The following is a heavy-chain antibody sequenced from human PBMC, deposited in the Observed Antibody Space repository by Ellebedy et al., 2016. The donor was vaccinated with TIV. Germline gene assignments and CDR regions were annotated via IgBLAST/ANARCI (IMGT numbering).Heavy chain of an antibody. D-gene: IGHD1-7*01. CDR2: INWNSDTI. CDR1: RVTLKNFA. J-gene: IGHJ4*02. CDR3: VKDGVATGTTGDDFFDY. V-gene: IGHV3-9*01. Sequence: PGGSLRLSCAASRVTLKNFAMNWVRHAPEKGLAWVSGINWNSDTINYADFVKGRFTISRDNAKNSLYLQMNSLRPDDTALYYCVKDGVATGTTGDDFFDYWGQGTLVTVSS.